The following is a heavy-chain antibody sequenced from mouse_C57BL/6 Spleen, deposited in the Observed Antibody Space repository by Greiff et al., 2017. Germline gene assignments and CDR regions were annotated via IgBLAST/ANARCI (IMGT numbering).Heavy chain of an antibody. CDR1: GYTFTSYW. CDR2: INPSSGYT. D-gene: IGHD2-3*01. J-gene: IGHJ4*01. CDR3: ASHASYDYAMDY. Sequence: VQLQQSGAELAKPGASVKLSCKASGYTFTSYWMHWVKQRPGQGLEWIGYINPSSGYTKYNQKFKDKATLTADQSSSTAYMQLSSLTYEDSAVYYCASHASYDYAMDYWGQGTSVTVSS. V-gene: IGHV1-7*01.